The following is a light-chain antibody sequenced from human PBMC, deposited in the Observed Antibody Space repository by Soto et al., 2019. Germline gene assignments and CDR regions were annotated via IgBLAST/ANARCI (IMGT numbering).Light chain of an antibody. Sequence: QSALTQPASVSGSPGQSITISCTGTSSDVGGYNYVSWYQQHPGKAPKFMIYEVSNRPSGVSNRFSGSKSGNTASLTISGLQAQDEADYYCSSDTRPLVFGGGTKLTVL. V-gene: IGLV2-14*01. CDR3: SSDTRPLV. J-gene: IGLJ3*02. CDR1: SSDVGGYNY. CDR2: EVS.